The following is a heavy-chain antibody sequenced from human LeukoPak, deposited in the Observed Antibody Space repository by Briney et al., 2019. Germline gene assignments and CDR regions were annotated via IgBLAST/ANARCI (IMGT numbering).Heavy chain of an antibody. CDR1: GFTFNYSS. V-gene: IGHV3-48*01. CDR3: TRIFYYGPPGYYPDH. CDR2: ISSSSNTI. D-gene: IGHD3-9*01. Sequence: GGSLRLSCAASGFTFNYSSVNWVRQAPEKGLEWVSYISSSSNTIYYADSVKGRFTISRDEPSNSLYLQMDSLKTEDTAVYYCTRIFYYGPPGYYPDHWGQGTLVTVSS. J-gene: IGHJ4*02.